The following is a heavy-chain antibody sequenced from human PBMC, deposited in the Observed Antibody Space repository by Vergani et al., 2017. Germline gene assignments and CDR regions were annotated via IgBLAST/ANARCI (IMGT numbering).Heavy chain of an antibody. CDR1: GGSISSYY. CDR3: AGRVDSVYYYGMDV. Sequence: QVQLQESGPGLVKPSETLSLTCTVSGGSISSYYWSWIRQPPGKGLEWIGYIYYSGSTNYNPSLKSRVTISVDTSKNQFSLKLSSVTAADTAVYYCAGRVDSVYYYGMDVWGQGP. CDR2: IYYSGST. D-gene: IGHD1-26*01. J-gene: IGHJ6*02. V-gene: IGHV4-59*01.